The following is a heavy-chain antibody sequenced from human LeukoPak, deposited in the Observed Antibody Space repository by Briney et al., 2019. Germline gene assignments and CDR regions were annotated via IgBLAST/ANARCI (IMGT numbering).Heavy chain of an antibody. CDR3: ARAYNWNYNNWFDP. J-gene: IGHJ5*02. Sequence: GGSLRLSCAASGFTFSSYAMSWVRQAPGNGLEWFSVISGSGRSTYYADSVKGRFTISRDNAKNSLYLQMNSLRAEDTAVYYCARAYNWNYNNWFDPWGQGTLVTVSS. CDR2: ISGSGRST. CDR1: GFTFSSYA. V-gene: IGHV3-23*01. D-gene: IGHD1-7*01.